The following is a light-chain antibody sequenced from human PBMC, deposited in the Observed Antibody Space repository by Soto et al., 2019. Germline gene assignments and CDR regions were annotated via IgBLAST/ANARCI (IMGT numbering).Light chain of an antibody. CDR1: QSISSL. CDR3: QHYNSYSRT. J-gene: IGKJ1*01. CDR2: KAS. Sequence: DIQMTQSPSTLSASVGDRVTITCRASQSISSLLAWYQQKPGKAPKLLIYKASKLENGDPSRFAGFGSGTEFTLSIASLQPDDSATYYCQHYNSYSRTFGQGTKVEIK. V-gene: IGKV1-5*03.